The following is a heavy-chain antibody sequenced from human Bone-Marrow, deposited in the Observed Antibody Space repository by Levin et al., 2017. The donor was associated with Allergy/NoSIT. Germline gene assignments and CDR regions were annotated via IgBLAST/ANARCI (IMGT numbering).Heavy chain of an antibody. J-gene: IGHJ6*03. Sequence: SQTLSLTCTVSGGSISSGSYYWSWIRQPAGKGLEWIGRIYTSGSTNYNPSLKSRVTISVDTSKNQFSLKLSSVTAADTAVYYCARDLPDLAPWEGYDYGSEGYYYYYMDVWGKGTTVTVSS. D-gene: IGHD5-12*01. CDR2: IYTSGST. V-gene: IGHV4-61*02. CDR3: ARDLPDLAPWEGYDYGSEGYYYYYMDV. CDR1: GGSISSGSYY.